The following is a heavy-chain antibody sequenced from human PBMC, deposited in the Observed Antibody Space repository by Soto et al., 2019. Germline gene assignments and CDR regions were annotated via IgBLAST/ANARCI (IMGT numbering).Heavy chain of an antibody. CDR3: ARAHSSSWYLEDWFDP. J-gene: IGHJ5*02. CDR2: IYYSGST. Sequence: SETLSLTCTVSGGSISSYYWSWIRQPPGKGLEWIGYIYYSGSTNYNPSLKSRVTISVDTSKNQFSLKLSSVTAADTAVYYCARAHSSSWYLEDWFDPWGQGTLVTVS. CDR1: GGSISSYY. V-gene: IGHV4-59*01. D-gene: IGHD6-13*01.